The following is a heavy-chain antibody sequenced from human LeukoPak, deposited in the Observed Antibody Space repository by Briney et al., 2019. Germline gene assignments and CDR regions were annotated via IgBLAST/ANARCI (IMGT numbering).Heavy chain of an antibody. CDR3: ARGRLLRYLDWLPDMDV. J-gene: IGHJ6*03. D-gene: IGHD3-9*01. CDR1: GGSFSGYY. CDR2: INHSGST. Sequence: SETLSLTCAVYGGSFSGYYWSWIRQPPGKGLEWIGEINHSGSTNYNPSLKSRVTISVDTSKNQFSLKLSSVTAADTAVYYCARGRLLRYLDWLPDMDVWGKGTTVTVSS. V-gene: IGHV4-34*01.